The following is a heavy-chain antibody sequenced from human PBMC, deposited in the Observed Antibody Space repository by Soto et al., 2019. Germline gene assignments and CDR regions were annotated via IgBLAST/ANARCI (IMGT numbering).Heavy chain of an antibody. J-gene: IGHJ4*02. V-gene: IGHV2-26*01. CDR3: AQIGGYGSGSYFDY. CDR2: IFSNDEK. CDR1: GFSLSNARMG. D-gene: IGHD3-10*01. Sequence: QVTLKESGPVLVKPTENLTLTCTVSGFSLSNARMGVSWIRQPPGKALEWLAHIFSNDEKSYSTYLKSRLTISKDTSKSQVVLTMTNMDPVDTATYYGAQIGGYGSGSYFDYWGQGTLVTVSS.